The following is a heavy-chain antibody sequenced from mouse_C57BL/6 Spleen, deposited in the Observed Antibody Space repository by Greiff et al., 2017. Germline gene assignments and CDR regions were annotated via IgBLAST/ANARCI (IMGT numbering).Heavy chain of an antibody. CDR1: GYTFTSYW. D-gene: IGHD3-3*01. J-gene: IGHJ1*03. CDR3: ARGGDRHFDV. Sequence: QVQLQQPGAELVMPGASVKLSCKASGYTFTSYWMHWVKQRPGQGLEWIGEIDPSDSYTNYNQKFKGKSTLTVDKSSSTAYMQLSSLTSEDSAVYYCARGGDRHFDVWGTGITVTVSS. V-gene: IGHV1-69*01. CDR2: IDPSDSYT.